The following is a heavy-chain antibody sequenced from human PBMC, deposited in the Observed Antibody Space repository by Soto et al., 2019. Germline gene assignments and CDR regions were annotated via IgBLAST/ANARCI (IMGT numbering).Heavy chain of an antibody. CDR3: GGGGKWSFNFDS. J-gene: IGHJ4*02. V-gene: IGHV3-23*01. CDR1: GGSFSGFY. Sequence: ETLSLTCGVYGGSFSGFYHNWVRQAPGKGLEWVSSISNNGDNTYYPDSVKGRFTISRDNSKNTLYLQMNSLRAEDTAVYYCGGGGKWSFNFDSWGQGTLVTVPS. D-gene: IGHD1-26*01. CDR2: ISNNGDNT.